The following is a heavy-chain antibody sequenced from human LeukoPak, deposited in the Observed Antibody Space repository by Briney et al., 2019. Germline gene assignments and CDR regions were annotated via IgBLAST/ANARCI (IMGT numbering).Heavy chain of an antibody. D-gene: IGHD6-13*01. Sequence: SETLSLTCTVSGYPISSGYYWGWIRQPPGKGLEWIGSIYHSGSTYYNPSLKSRVTISVDTSKNQFSLKLSSVTAADTAVYYCARRASAAAGFDYWGQGTLVTVS. CDR3: ARRASAAAGFDY. J-gene: IGHJ4*02. V-gene: IGHV4-38-2*02. CDR1: GYPISSGYY. CDR2: IYHSGST.